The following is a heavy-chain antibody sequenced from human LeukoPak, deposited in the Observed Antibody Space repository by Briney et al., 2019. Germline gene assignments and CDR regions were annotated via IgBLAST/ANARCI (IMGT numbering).Heavy chain of an antibody. D-gene: IGHD6-13*01. CDR3: ARRGSPTYYYLDV. CDR1: GGSIGSSSYY. J-gene: IGHJ6*03. V-gene: IGHV4-39*01. Sequence: SETLSLXCTVSGGSIGSSSYYWGWIRQPPGKGLEWIGSIHYSGSTYYNPSLKSRVTISVDTSKNQFSLKLSSVTAADTAVYYCARRGSPTYYYLDVWGKGTTVTVPS. CDR2: IHYSGST.